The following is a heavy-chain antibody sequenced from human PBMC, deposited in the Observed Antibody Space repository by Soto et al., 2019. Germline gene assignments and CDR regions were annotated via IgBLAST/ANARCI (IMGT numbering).Heavy chain of an antibody. V-gene: IGHV1-8*01. CDR3: ARDRSGCFAY. CDR1: GYTFTSYD. J-gene: IGHJ4*02. CDR2: MNPNSGNT. D-gene: IGHD1-26*01. Sequence: QVQLVQSGAEVKKPGASVKVSCKASGYTFTSYDINWVRQATGQGLEWMGWMNPNSGNTGYAQKLQGRATVPRNTSLSPAYMELSSLRSEDPAVYYCARDRSGCFAYWGQGTLVPVSS.